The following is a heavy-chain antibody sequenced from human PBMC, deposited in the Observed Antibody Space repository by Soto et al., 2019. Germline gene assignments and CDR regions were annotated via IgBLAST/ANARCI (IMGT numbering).Heavy chain of an antibody. Sequence: SVKVSCKASGGTFSSYTISWVRQAPGQGLEWMGRIIPILGIANYAQKFQGRVTITADKSTSTAYMELSSLRSDDTAVYYCARPKDSSGYYYDYWGQGTLVTVSS. V-gene: IGHV1-69*02. CDR1: GGTFSSYT. J-gene: IGHJ4*02. D-gene: IGHD3-22*01. CDR2: IIPILGIA. CDR3: ARPKDSSGYYYDY.